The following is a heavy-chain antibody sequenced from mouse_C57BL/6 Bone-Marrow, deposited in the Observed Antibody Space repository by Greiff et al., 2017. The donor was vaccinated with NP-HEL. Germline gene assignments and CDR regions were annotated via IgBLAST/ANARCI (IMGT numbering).Heavy chain of an antibody. CDR3: ARLGNYGSSFAY. Sequence: QVHVKQSGAELAKPGASVKLSCKASGYTFTSYWMHWVKQRPGKGLEWIGYINPSSGYTKYTQKFKDKATLTADKSSSTAYMQLSSLTYEDSAGYYCARLGNYGSSFAYWGQGTLVTVSA. CDR2: INPSSGYT. J-gene: IGHJ3*01. CDR1: GYTFTSYW. D-gene: IGHD1-1*01. V-gene: IGHV1-7*01.